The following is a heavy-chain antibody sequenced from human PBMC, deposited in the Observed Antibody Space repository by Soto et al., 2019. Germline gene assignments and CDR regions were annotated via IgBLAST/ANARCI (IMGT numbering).Heavy chain of an antibody. CDR1: GFTFSNYA. CDR2: ISGGGGTT. V-gene: IGHV3-23*01. CDR3: AKFFVETGESSGWPWSFHY. D-gene: IGHD6-25*01. Sequence: EVQLLESGGGLVQPGGSLRLSCAASGFTFSNYAMSWVRQAPGKGLEWVSAISGGGGTTYHAGSVKGRFTISRDNSKNTLFLKMNSLRAEDTAVYYCAKFFVETGESSGWPWSFHYWGQGTLVTVSS. J-gene: IGHJ4*02.